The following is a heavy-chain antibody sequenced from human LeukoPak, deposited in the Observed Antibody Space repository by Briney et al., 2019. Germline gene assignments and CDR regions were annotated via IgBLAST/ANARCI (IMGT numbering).Heavy chain of an antibody. D-gene: IGHD6-13*01. CDR2: IYYSGST. CDR1: GGSISSYY. Sequence: SETLSLTCTVSGGSISSYYWSWIRRPPGKGLEWIGYIYYSGSTNYNPSLKSRVTISVDTSKNQFSLKLSSVTAADTAVYYCARPQADSSSFGHWFDPWGQGTLVTVSS. CDR3: ARPQADSSSFGHWFDP. J-gene: IGHJ5*02. V-gene: IGHV4-59*08.